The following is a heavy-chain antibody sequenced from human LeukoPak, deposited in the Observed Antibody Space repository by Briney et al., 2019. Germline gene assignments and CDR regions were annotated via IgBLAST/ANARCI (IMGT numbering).Heavy chain of an antibody. CDR1: GFTFSSYW. Sequence: GGSLRLSCAASGFTFSSYWMNWVRQAPGKGLEWVSYISSRSSTTYYADSVKGRFTISRDNAKNSLYLQMNSLRAEDTAVYYCARDSGVGASVRNWFDPWGQGTLVTVSS. CDR2: ISSRSSTT. CDR3: ARDSGVGASVRNWFDP. D-gene: IGHD1-26*01. V-gene: IGHV3-48*01. J-gene: IGHJ5*02.